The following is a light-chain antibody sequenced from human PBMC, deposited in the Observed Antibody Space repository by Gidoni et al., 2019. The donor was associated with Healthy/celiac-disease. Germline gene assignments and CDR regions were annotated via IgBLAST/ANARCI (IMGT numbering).Light chain of an antibody. CDR2: AAS. J-gene: IGKJ4*02. CDR1: QGISNY. V-gene: IGKV1-27*01. Sequence: DTQMAQSPSSLSASVADRVTISCRPSQGISNYLAWYQQKPGKVPKLLIYAASTLQSGVPSRFSGSGSGTDFTLTISSLQPEDVATYYCQKYNSAPLTFGGGTKVEIK. CDR3: QKYNSAPLT.